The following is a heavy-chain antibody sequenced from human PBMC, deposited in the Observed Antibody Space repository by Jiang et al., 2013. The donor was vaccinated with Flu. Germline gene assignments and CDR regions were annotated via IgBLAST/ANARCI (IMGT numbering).Heavy chain of an antibody. D-gene: IGHD4-17*01. Sequence: EVKKPGASVKVSCKASGYTFTGYYMHWVRQAPGQGLEWMGWINPNSGGTNYAQKFQGWVTMTRDTSISTAYMELSRLRSDDTAVYYCARGDYGDYYYYGMDVWGQGTTVTVSS. V-gene: IGHV1-2*04. CDR1: GYTFTGYY. J-gene: IGHJ6*02. CDR2: INPNSGGT. CDR3: ARGDYGDYYYYGMDV.